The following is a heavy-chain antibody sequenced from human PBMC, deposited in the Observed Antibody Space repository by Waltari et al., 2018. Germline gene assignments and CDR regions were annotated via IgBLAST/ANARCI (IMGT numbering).Heavy chain of an antibody. V-gene: IGHV4-59*11. Sequence: QVQLQESGPGLVKPSETLSLTCTVSGGSISSHYWSWLRQPPGKGLEWIGYIYYSGSTNYNPSRKSRVTISVDTSKNQFSLKLSSVTAADTAVYYCARVGLFDAFDIWGQGTMVTVSS. CDR2: IYYSGST. D-gene: IGHD2-21*01. CDR1: GGSISSHY. CDR3: ARVGLFDAFDI. J-gene: IGHJ3*02.